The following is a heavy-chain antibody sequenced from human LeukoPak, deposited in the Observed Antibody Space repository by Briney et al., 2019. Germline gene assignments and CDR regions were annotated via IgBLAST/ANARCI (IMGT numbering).Heavy chain of an antibody. V-gene: IGHV3-30*02. Sequence: GGSLRLSCAASGFTFSSYGMHWVRQAPGKGLEWVAFIRYDGSNKYYADSVKGRFTISRDNAKNPLYLQMNSLRAEDTAVYYCARESYGSGSYYRIDYWGQGTLVTVSS. D-gene: IGHD3-10*01. CDR3: ARESYGSGSYYRIDY. CDR2: IRYDGSNK. CDR1: GFTFSSYG. J-gene: IGHJ4*02.